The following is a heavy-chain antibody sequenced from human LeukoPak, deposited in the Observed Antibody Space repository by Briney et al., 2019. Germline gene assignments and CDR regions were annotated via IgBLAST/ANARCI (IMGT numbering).Heavy chain of an antibody. V-gene: IGHV4-59*01. J-gene: IGHJ4*02. CDR3: ARVGYCSSTSCLGAYYFDY. D-gene: IGHD2-2*01. CDR1: GGSISSYY. CDR2: IYYSGST. Sequence: SETLSLTCTVSGGSISSYYWSWIRQPPGKGLEWIGYIYYSGSTNYNPSLKSRDTISVDTSKNQFSLKLSSVTAADTAVYYCARVGYCSSTSCLGAYYFDYWGQGTLVTVSS.